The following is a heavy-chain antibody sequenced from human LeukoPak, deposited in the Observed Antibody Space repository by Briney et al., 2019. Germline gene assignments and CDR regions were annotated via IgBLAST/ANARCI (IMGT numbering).Heavy chain of an antibody. D-gene: IGHD1-26*01. Sequence: GGSLRLSCAGSGFNFSSYAIHWVRLAPGKGLAWVAVISYDGNKKYYADAVKGRFAISRDISKNTLYLQMNSLRVEDTALYYCARAYTGSYYFDYWGQGTLVTVSS. CDR1: GFNFSSYA. CDR2: ISYDGNKK. CDR3: ARAYTGSYYFDY. J-gene: IGHJ4*02. V-gene: IGHV3-30*09.